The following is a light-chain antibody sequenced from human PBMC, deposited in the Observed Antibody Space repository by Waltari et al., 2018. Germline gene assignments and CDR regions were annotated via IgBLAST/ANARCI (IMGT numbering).Light chain of an antibody. Sequence: QSALTQPPSASGSPGQSVTISCTGTSSDVAGDNFFSWYQQYPGKAPKLLISEVSKRPSGVPNRFSGSKSGNTASLTVSGLQAEDEADYYCSSSATGGSYFVFGTGTRVTVL. CDR3: SSSATGGSYFV. J-gene: IGLJ1*01. CDR2: EVS. V-gene: IGLV2-8*01. CDR1: SSDVAGDNF.